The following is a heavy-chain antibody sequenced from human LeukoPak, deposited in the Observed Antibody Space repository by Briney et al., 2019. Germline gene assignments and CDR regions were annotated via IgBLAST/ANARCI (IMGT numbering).Heavy chain of an antibody. J-gene: IGHJ4*02. D-gene: IGHD1-1*01. CDR2: VSYSGRT. CDR1: GASISNYY. Sequence: SETLSLTCTVSGASISNYYWSWIRQPPGKGLECIGYVSYSGRTNHNPSLKSRVTISADTSKNQFSLKLTSVTAADTAVYYCARHERDADNLDYWGQGTLVTVSS. V-gene: IGHV4-59*08. CDR3: ARHERDADNLDY.